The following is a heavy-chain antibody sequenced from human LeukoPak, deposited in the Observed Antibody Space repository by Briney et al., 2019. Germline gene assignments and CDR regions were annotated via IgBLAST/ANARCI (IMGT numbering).Heavy chain of an antibody. J-gene: IGHJ3*02. Sequence: ASVKVSCKASGYTFTGYYMHWVRQAPGQGLEWMGWINPNSGGTNYAQKFQGRVTMTRDTSISAAYMELSRLRSDDTAVYYCARDRGSYFSDAFDIWGQGTMVTVSS. CDR3: ARDRGSYFSDAFDI. D-gene: IGHD1-26*01. CDR2: INPNSGGT. V-gene: IGHV1-2*02. CDR1: GYTFTGYY.